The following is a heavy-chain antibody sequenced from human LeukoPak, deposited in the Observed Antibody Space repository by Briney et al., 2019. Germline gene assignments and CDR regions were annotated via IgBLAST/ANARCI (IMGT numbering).Heavy chain of an antibody. V-gene: IGHV3-73*01. CDR1: GFTFSGST. D-gene: IGHD2-21*02. Sequence: GGSLKLPCAASGFTFSGSTVHWVRQASGKGLDWVGHIRTKANNYATAYAASVKGRFTISRDDSKNTAYLQMNSLKIEDTAVYYCSRHEALPGDYWGQGTLVTVSS. CDR3: SRHEALPGDY. J-gene: IGHJ4*02. CDR2: IRTKANNYAT.